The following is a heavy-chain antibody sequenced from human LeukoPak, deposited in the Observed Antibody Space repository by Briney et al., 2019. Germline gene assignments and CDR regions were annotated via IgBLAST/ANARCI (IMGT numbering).Heavy chain of an antibody. CDR3: ARMMGDYYGSGSYFITLYYYYGMDV. Sequence: SETLSLTCTVSGCSISSYYWSWIRQPPGKGLEWIGNIYYSGSTNYNPFLKSRVTITVETSKNQVSLKLSSVTAADTAVYYCARMMGDYYGSGSYFITLYYYYGMDVWGQGTTVTVSS. CDR1: GCSISSYY. J-gene: IGHJ6*02. V-gene: IGHV4-59*01. CDR2: IYYSGST. D-gene: IGHD3-10*01.